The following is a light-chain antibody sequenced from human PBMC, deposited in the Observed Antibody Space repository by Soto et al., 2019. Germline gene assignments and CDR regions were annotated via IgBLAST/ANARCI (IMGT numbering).Light chain of an antibody. CDR2: DAS. Sequence: EIFMTQSPATLSVSPGERATLSCRASQRVSRNLAWYQQKPGQAPRLLIYDASTRATGIPDRFSGSGSETDFTLTISRLEPEDFAVYYCQQYGSSPITFGQGTRLEIK. J-gene: IGKJ5*01. V-gene: IGKV3-20*01. CDR1: QRVSRN. CDR3: QQYGSSPIT.